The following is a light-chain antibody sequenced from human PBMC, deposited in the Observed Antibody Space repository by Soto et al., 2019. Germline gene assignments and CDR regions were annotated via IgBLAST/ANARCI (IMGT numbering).Light chain of an antibody. J-gene: IGKJ1*01. CDR3: MQGTHWPPT. V-gene: IGKV2-30*01. CDR1: QSVVYSRDGIAY. Sequence: DVVMTQSPLSLPVTLGQSASISCSSSQSVVYSRDGIAYLSWFQQRPGQSPRRLIYKASKRDSGVPDRFSGSGSGNDFTLTISRVEAEDGGVYYCMQGTHWPPTFGRGTKVEFK. CDR2: KAS.